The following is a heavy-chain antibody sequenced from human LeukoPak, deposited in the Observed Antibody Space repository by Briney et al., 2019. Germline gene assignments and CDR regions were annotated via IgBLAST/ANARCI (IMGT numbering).Heavy chain of an antibody. D-gene: IGHD3-22*01. CDR3: ARDGYYYDSSCYYSSSEAFDI. CDR1: GFTFSSYE. Sequence: GGSLRLSCAASGFTFSSYEMNWVRQAPGKGLEWVSYISSSGSTIYYADSVKGRFTISRDNAKNSLYLQMNSLRAEDTAVYYCARDGYYYDSSCYYSSSEAFDIWGQGTMVTVSS. V-gene: IGHV3-48*03. CDR2: ISSSGSTI. J-gene: IGHJ3*02.